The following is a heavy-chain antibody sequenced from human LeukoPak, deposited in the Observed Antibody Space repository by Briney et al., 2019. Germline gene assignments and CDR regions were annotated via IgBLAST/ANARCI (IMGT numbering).Heavy chain of an antibody. CDR2: ISDYSGKT. D-gene: IGHD1-7*01. J-gene: IGHJ4*02. V-gene: IGHV1-18*01. CDR3: VTVGGTTYFDH. CDR1: GYIFTTYG. Sequence: ASVKVSCKASGYIFTTYGISWVRQAPGQGLEWMGWISDYSGKTHYTQKLQGRVTMTTDTSTSTADMELRSLRSDDTAVYYCVTVGGTTYFDHWGQGTLVTVSS.